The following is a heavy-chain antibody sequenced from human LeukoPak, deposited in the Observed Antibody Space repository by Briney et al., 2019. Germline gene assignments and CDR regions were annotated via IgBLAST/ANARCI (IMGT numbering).Heavy chain of an antibody. Sequence: SETLSLTCTVSGGSISSYYWSWIRQPPGKGLEWIGYIYYSGSTNYNPSLKSRVTISVDTSKNQFSLKLSSVTAADTAVYYCAREAMYYYGSGRPFNWFDPWSQGTLVTVSS. J-gene: IGHJ5*02. CDR3: AREAMYYYGSGRPFNWFDP. V-gene: IGHV4-59*01. CDR1: GGSISSYY. D-gene: IGHD3-10*01. CDR2: IYYSGST.